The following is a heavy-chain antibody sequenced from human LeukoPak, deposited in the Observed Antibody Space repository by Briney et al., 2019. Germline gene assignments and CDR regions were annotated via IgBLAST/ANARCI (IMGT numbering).Heavy chain of an antibody. J-gene: IGHJ4*02. CDR3: AGRVVPAAFDF. CDR2: IYYSGTT. D-gene: IGHD2-2*01. Sequence: PSETLSLTCTVSSGFITSSSYYWGWIRQPPGKGLEWIGSIYYSGTTYYNPSLKSRVTIAVDTSKNQFSLKLSSLTAADTAVYYCAGRVVPAAFDFWAQGTLVTVSS. V-gene: IGHV4-39*01. CDR1: SGFITSSSYY.